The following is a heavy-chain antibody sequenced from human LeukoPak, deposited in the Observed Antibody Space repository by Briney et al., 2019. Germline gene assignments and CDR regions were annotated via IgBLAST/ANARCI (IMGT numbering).Heavy chain of an antibody. D-gene: IGHD6-19*01. Sequence: PGGSLRLSCAASGFTFSSYAMSWVRQAPGKGLEWVSGISGSGGSTYYADSVKGRFTISRDNSKNTLYLQMNSLRAEDTAVYYCAKGYSSGWQIFDYWGQGTLVTVSS. J-gene: IGHJ4*02. V-gene: IGHV3-23*01. CDR1: GFTFSSYA. CDR2: ISGSGGST. CDR3: AKGYSSGWQIFDY.